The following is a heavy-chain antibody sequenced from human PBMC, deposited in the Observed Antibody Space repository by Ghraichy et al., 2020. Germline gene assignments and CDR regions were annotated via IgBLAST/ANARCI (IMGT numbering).Heavy chain of an antibody. CDR2: INHSGST. CDR1: GGSFSGYY. CDR3: ARGPRLNYYDSSGYLRYFQH. V-gene: IGHV4-34*01. Sequence: SETLSLTCAVYGGSFSGYYWSWVRQPPGKGLEWIGEINHSGSTNYNPSLKSRVTISVDTSKNPFSLKLSSVTAADTAVYYCARGPRLNYYDSSGYLRYFQHWGQGTLVTVSS. J-gene: IGHJ1*01. D-gene: IGHD3-22*01.